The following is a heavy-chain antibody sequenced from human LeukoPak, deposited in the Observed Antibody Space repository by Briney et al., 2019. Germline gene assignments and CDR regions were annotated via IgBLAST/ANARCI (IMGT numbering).Heavy chain of an antibody. V-gene: IGHV6-1*01. CDR3: AKNYDRSGYYYLDAFDI. CDR1: GDTVSSNSAA. J-gene: IGHJ3*02. D-gene: IGHD3-22*01. CDR2: TYYRSKWYN. Sequence: SQTLSLTCAISGDTVSSNSAAWNWIRQSPSRGLEWLGRTYYRSKWYNEYALSVKSRITINPDTSKNQFSLQLKSVTPEDAAVYCCAKNYDRSGYYYLDAFDIWGQGTMVTVSS.